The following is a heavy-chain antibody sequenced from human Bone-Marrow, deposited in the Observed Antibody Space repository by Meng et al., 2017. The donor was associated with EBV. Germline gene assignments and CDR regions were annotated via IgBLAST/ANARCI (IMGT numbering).Heavy chain of an antibody. CDR2: INPYIGGT. CDR1: GYTFTDYF. J-gene: IGHJ4*02. V-gene: IGHV1-2*06. Sequence: VQLVQSWAEVKKPGASVKVSCKASGYTFTDYFMHWVRQAPGQGLEWMGRINPYIGGTNYAQKFLGRVTMTSDTSIRTAYVELSSLRSDDTAVYYCARGGGTTSPFDYWGQGTLVTVSS. D-gene: IGHD1-1*01. CDR3: ARGGGTTSPFDY.